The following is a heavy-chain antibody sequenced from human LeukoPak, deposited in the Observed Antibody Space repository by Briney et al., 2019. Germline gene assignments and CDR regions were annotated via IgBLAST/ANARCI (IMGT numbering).Heavy chain of an antibody. D-gene: IGHD1-26*01. Sequence: LAGGSLRLFCAASGFTFSSYWMHWVRQAPGKGLVWVSRIYSDGSSYTADSVKGRFTISRDNAKDTLYLQMNSLRVEDTAVYYCARGGGIYGLWDYWGQGTLVTVSS. CDR2: IYSDGSSY. CDR3: ARGGGIYGLWDY. J-gene: IGHJ4*02. CDR1: GFTFSSYW. V-gene: IGHV3-74*03.